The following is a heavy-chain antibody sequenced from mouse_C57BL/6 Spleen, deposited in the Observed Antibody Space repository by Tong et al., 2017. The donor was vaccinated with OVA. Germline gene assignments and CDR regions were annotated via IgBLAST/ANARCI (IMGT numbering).Heavy chain of an antibody. D-gene: IGHD2-2*01. Sequence: VQLQVSWPELAIPGASVKLSCKASGYTFTSYWMHWVKQRPGQGLEWIGYINPSSGYTKYNQKFKDKATLTADKSSSTGYMELSRLTSEDSAVYFCARHEDPHYGYDRGDMDYWGKGTSVTVSS. CDR2: INPSSGYT. J-gene: IGHJ4*01. V-gene: IGHV1-7*01. CDR3: ARHEDPHYGYDRGDMDY. CDR1: GYTFTSYW.